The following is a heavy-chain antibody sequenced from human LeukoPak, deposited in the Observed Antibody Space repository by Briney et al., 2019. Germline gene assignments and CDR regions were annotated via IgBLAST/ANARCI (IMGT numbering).Heavy chain of an antibody. J-gene: IGHJ4*02. D-gene: IGHD3-9*01. V-gene: IGHV3-74*01. CDR2: IRNDGSST. Sequence: GGSLRLSCAASGFTFSSYWMHWVRQAPGKGPVWVARIRNDGSSTDYADSVKGRFTISRDNAKNTLYLQMNSLKTEDTAVYYCTTDWWYYDILTGQNNYFDYWGQGTLVTVSS. CDR3: TTDWWYYDILTGQNNYFDY. CDR1: GFTFSSYW.